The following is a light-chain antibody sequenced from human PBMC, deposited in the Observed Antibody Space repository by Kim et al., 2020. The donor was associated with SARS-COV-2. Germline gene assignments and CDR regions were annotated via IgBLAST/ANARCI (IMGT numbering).Light chain of an antibody. Sequence: SYELTQPPSVSVSPGQTATITCSGDKLGDKYVCXYQQKPGQSPVLVIYQDTKRPSGIPERFSGSNSGNTATLTISGTQAMDEADYYCQASGSSTAWVFGG. V-gene: IGLV3-1*01. J-gene: IGLJ3*02. CDR2: QDT. CDR3: QASGSSTAWV. CDR1: KLGDKY.